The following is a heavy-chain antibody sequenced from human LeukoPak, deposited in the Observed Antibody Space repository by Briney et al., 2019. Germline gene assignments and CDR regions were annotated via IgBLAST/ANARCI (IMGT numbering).Heavy chain of an antibody. CDR3: ARHDPVWFGELLTNFDY. J-gene: IGHJ4*02. V-gene: IGHV4-38-2*01. D-gene: IGHD3-10*01. CDR2: IYHSGST. CDR1: GYSISSGYY. Sequence: PSETLSLTCAVSGYSISSGYYWGWIRQRPGKGLEGIGSIYHSGSTYYNPSLKSRFTISVDTSKNQFSLKLSSVTAADSAVYYCARHDPVWFGELLTNFDYWGQGTLVTVSS.